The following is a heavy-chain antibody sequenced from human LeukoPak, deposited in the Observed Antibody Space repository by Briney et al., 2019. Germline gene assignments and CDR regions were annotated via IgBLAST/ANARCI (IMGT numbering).Heavy chain of an antibody. V-gene: IGHV4-34*01. D-gene: IGHD4-17*01. J-gene: IGHJ1*01. CDR1: GGSFSGYY. Sequence: SETLSLTCAVYGGSFSGYYWSWIRQPPGKGLEWIGETNHSGSTNYNPSLTSRVTISVDTSKNQFSLKLSSVTAADTAVYYCAHGDYDYFQHWGQGTLVTVSS. CDR3: AHGDYDYFQH. CDR2: TNHSGST.